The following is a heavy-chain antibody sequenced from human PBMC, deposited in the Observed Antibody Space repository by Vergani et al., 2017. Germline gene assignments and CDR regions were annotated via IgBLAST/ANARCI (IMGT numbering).Heavy chain of an antibody. Sequence: QVQVMQSGAEVKKSGASVKVSCKTSGYTFSNYYMHWVRQAPGQGLEWMGIINPSGGHTNYAQKFQDRVTMTADTSTNTAYMELRSLRSDDTGVYYCARLAPSNSEVTPTDFDFWGQGTMVTVSS. J-gene: IGHJ3*01. CDR1: GYTFSNYY. D-gene: IGHD1-1*01. CDR2: INPSGGHT. V-gene: IGHV1-46*01. CDR3: ARLAPSNSEVTPTDFDF.